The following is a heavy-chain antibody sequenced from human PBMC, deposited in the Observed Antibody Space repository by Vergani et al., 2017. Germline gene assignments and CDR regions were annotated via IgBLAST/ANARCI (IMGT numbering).Heavy chain of an antibody. J-gene: IGHJ5*02. D-gene: IGHD3-10*01. CDR3: ARGSLFGGFDP. CDR2: IFPSGNS. Sequence: QLQLQESGSGLVKPSQTLSLTCAVSGDSITNGGFSWNWIRQPPGKGPEWIGYIFPSGNSDYNPSLKNRVSISLDKSKNQFSLRLSSVTAADTAIYYCARGSLFGGFDPWGQGTLVTVSS. CDR1: GDSITNGGFS. V-gene: IGHV4-30-2*01.